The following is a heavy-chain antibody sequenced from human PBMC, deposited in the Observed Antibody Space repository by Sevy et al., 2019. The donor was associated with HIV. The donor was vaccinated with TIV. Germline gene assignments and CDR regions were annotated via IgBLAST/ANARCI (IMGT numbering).Heavy chain of an antibody. D-gene: IGHD3-22*01. Sequence: GGSLRLSCTPSGFTSGDYILTWFRQAPGKGLEWVGFIRSKTYGGTTEYAASVKGRITISRDDSKNIAYLRMNSLKTEDTAVYYCTRTSYYYDSASYFGMDVWGQGTTVTVSS. CDR1: GFTSGDYI. CDR2: IRSKTYGGTT. J-gene: IGHJ6*02. V-gene: IGHV3-49*03. CDR3: TRTSYYYDSASYFGMDV.